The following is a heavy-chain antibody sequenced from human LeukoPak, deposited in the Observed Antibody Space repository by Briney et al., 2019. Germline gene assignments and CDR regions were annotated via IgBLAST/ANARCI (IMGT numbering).Heavy chain of an antibody. CDR2: ISSSSSYI. CDR3: ARDRGGYHNWFDP. D-gene: IGHD3-10*01. J-gene: IGHJ5*02. CDR1: GFTFSSYS. V-gene: IGHV3-21*01. Sequence: GGSLRLSCAASGFTFSSYSMNWVRQAPGKGLEWVSSISSSSSYIYYADSVKGRFTISRDNAKNSLYLQMNSLRAEDTAVYYCARDRGGYHNWFDPWGQGTLVTVSS.